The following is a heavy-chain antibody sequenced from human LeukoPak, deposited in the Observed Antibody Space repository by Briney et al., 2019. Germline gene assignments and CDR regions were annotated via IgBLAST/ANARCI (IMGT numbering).Heavy chain of an antibody. V-gene: IGHV6-1*01. CDR3: AGSFSGAIAY. Sequence: SQTLSLTCAVSGDSVSSNSAAWSWLRQSPSRGLEWLGRTYYRSKWYNEYAVSVKSRITINPDTSKNQFSLQLNSVTPEDTAVYYCAGSFSGAIAYWGQGILVTVSS. CDR2: TYYRSKWYN. D-gene: IGHD2-21*01. CDR1: GDSVSSNSAA. J-gene: IGHJ4*02.